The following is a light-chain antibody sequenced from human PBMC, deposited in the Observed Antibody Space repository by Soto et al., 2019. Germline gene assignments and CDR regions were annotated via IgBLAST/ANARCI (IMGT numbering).Light chain of an antibody. CDR1: QSISSY. J-gene: IGKJ4*01. CDR3: KQSDRTPLT. CDR2: AAS. Sequence: EITQSPSSLSPSLGYRVKITLRSSQSISSYLNWYQQKPGKAPKLLIYAASSLQSGVPSRFSGSGSGTDFTLTISSLQTEDFATYYCKQSDRTPLTFGGGTKVDIK. V-gene: IGKV1-39*01.